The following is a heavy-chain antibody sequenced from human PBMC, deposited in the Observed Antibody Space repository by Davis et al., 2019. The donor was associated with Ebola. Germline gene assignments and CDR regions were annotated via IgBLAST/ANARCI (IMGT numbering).Heavy chain of an antibody. Sequence: SETLSLTCTVSGGSISSGGYYWSWIRQHPGKGLEWIGYIYYSGSTYYNPSIKSRLTMSVDTSKNQFSMRLNSVTAADTAVYYCARDDLSGLIDSWGQGILVTVSS. J-gene: IGHJ4*02. V-gene: IGHV4-31*03. D-gene: IGHD1-26*01. CDR3: ARDDLSGLIDS. CDR1: GGSISSGGYY. CDR2: IYYSGST.